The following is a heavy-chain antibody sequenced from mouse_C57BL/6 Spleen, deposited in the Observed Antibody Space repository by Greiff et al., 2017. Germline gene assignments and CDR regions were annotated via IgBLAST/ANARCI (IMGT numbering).Heavy chain of an antibody. Sequence: QVQLQQSGAELARPGASVKMSCKASGYTFTSYTMHWVKQRPGQGLEWIGYINPSSGYTKYNQKFKDKATLTADKSSSTAYMQLCSLTSEYSSVSNFANGSNWYFDVWGTGTTVTVSS. V-gene: IGHV1-4*01. CDR1: GYTFTSYT. CDR3: ANGSNWYFDV. CDR2: INPSSGYT. D-gene: IGHD5-1*01. J-gene: IGHJ1*03.